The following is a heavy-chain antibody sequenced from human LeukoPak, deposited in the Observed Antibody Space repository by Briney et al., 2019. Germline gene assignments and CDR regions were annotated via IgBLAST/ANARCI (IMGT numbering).Heavy chain of an antibody. CDR2: IKQDGSEK. CDR3: ARIRGGWYEDAFDI. D-gene: IGHD6-19*01. CDR1: GFTFSSYW. Sequence: GGSLRLSCAASGFTFSSYWMSWVRQAPGKGLEWVANIKQDGSEKYYVDSVKGRFTISRDNARNSLYLQMNSLRAEDTAVYYCARIRGGWYEDAFDIWGQGTMVTVSS. J-gene: IGHJ3*02. V-gene: IGHV3-7*01.